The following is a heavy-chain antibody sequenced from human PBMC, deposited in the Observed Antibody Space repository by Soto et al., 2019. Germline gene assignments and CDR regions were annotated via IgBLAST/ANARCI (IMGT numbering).Heavy chain of an antibody. CDR3: ARGSSTSPFDY. Sequence: GGTLRLSCAASGFTFSSYEMNWVRQAPGKGLEWVSYISSSGSTIYYADSVKGRFTISRNNAKNSLYLQMNSLRAEDTAVYYCARGSSTSPFDYWGQGTLVTVSS. V-gene: IGHV3-48*03. CDR2: ISSSGSTI. J-gene: IGHJ4*02. CDR1: GFTFSSYE. D-gene: IGHD2-2*01.